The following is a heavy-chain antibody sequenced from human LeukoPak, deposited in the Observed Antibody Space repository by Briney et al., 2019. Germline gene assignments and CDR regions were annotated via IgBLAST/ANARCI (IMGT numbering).Heavy chain of an antibody. CDR2: IIPIFGTA. Sequence: EASVKVSCKAPGGTFSSYAISWVRQAPGQGLEWMGGIIPIFGTANYAQKFQGRVTITADESTSTAYMELSSLRSEDTAVYYCARGRKGDFQYNWFDPWGQGTLVTVSS. D-gene: IGHD2-21*02. J-gene: IGHJ5*02. V-gene: IGHV1-69*01. CDR1: GGTFSSYA. CDR3: ARGRKGDFQYNWFDP.